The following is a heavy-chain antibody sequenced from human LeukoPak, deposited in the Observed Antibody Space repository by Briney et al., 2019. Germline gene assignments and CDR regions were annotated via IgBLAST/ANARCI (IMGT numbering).Heavy chain of an antibody. V-gene: IGHV3-21*01. CDR3: AREGNGYISEAFDI. CDR1: GLTFSIYS. Sequence: GGSLRLSCAASGLTFSIYSMNWVRQAPGKGLEWVTSIGSSSSSIYYADSVKGRFTISRDNAKNSLYLQMNSLRALDTAVYYCAREGNGYISEAFDIWGQGTMVTVSS. J-gene: IGHJ3*02. CDR2: IGSSSSSI. D-gene: IGHD5-24*01.